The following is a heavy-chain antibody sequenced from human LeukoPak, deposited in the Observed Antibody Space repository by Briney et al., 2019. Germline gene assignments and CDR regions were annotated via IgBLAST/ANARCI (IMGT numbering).Heavy chain of an antibody. CDR3: ARILYGNYGKYAFDI. D-gene: IGHD4-11*01. J-gene: IGHJ3*02. CDR2: IYTSGST. V-gene: IGHV4-61*02. Sequence: PSETLSLTCGVSGGSISSGSCYWTWIRQPAGKGLEWIGRIYTSGSTNYSPSLKRRVTISLDTPKNQFSLKLSSVTAADTAVYYCARILYGNYGKYAFDIWGQGTMVTVSS. CDR1: GGSISSGSCY.